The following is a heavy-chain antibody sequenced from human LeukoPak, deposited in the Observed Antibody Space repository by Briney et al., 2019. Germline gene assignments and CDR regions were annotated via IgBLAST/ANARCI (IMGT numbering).Heavy chain of an antibody. CDR3: ARFTIAVAGTGSLDY. Sequence: PGGSLRLSCAASGFTFSSYGMYWVRQAPGEGLEWVAFTRYDGSNKYYADSVKGRFTISRDNAKNSLYLQMNSLRAEDTAVYYCARFTIAVAGTGSLDYWGQGTLVTVSS. CDR1: GFTFSSYG. D-gene: IGHD6-19*01. V-gene: IGHV3-30*02. CDR2: TRYDGSNK. J-gene: IGHJ4*02.